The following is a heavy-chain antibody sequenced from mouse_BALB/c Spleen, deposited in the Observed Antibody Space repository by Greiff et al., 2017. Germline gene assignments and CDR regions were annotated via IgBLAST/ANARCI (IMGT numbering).Heavy chain of an antibody. CDR1: GYTFTDYE. Sequence: QVQLQQSGAELVRPGASVTLSCTASGYTFTDYEMHWVKQTPVHGLEWIGAIDPETGGTAYNQKFKGKATLTADKSSSTAYMELRSLTSEDSAVYYCTSRGYYYYAMDYWGQGTSVTVSS. CDR2: IDPETGGT. D-gene: IGHD3-1*01. V-gene: IGHV1-15*01. CDR3: TSRGYYYYAMDY. J-gene: IGHJ4*01.